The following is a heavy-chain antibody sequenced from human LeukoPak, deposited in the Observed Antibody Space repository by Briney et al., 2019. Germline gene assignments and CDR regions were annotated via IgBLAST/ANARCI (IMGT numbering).Heavy chain of an antibody. CDR2: IYTSGST. J-gene: IGHJ4*02. Sequence: SETLSLTCTVSGGSISSGSYYWSWIRQPAGKELEWIGRIYTSGSTNYNPSLKSRVTISVDTSKNQFSLKLSSVTAADTAVYYCARQALDILTGYYKPRSYYFDYWGQGTLVTVSS. D-gene: IGHD3-9*01. CDR1: GGSISSGSYY. CDR3: ARQALDILTGYYKPRSYYFDY. V-gene: IGHV4-61*02.